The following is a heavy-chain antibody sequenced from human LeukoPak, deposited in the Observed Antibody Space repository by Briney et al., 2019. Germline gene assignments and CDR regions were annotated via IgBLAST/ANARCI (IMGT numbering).Heavy chain of an antibody. CDR2: IYYSGST. V-gene: IGHV4-59*01. CDR3: ARGGWGTPTFDS. D-gene: IGHD7-27*01. CDR1: GGYISSYY. J-gene: IGHJ4*02. Sequence: PSETLSLTCTVSGGYISSYYWSWIRQPPGKGLEWIGYIYYSGSTNYNPSLKSRVTISVDTSKNQFSLRLSSVTAADTAVYYCARGGWGTPTFDSWGQGTLVTVSS.